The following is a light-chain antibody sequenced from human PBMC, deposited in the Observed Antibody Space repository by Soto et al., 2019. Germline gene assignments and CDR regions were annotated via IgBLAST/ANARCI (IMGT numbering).Light chain of an antibody. CDR3: SSYTSSSTYV. V-gene: IGLV2-14*01. J-gene: IGLJ1*01. CDR1: SSDVGGYNY. Sequence: QSALTKPASVSGSPGQSITISCTGTSSDVGGYNYVSWYQQHPGKAPKLMIYEVSNRPSGVSNRFSGSKSGNTASLTISGXQAEDEADYYCSSYTSSSTYVFGTGTKVTV. CDR2: EVS.